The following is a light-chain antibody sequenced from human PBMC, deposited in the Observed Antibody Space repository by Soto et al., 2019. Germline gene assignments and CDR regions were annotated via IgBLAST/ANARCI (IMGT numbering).Light chain of an antibody. Sequence: QSVLTQPPSVSEAPRQRVTISCSGSYSNIGNNGVNWYQQLPGKAPKLLIYYDDLLPSGISDRFSGSKSGTSASLAISGLQSDDEADYYCAAWDDGLNGPVFGGGTQLTVL. CDR3: AAWDDGLNGPV. V-gene: IGLV1-36*01. CDR2: YDD. CDR1: YSNIGNNG. J-gene: IGLJ3*02.